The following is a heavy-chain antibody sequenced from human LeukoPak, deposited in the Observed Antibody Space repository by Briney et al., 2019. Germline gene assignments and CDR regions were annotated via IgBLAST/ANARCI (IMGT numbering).Heavy chain of an antibody. CDR2: ISDSGST. V-gene: IGHV4-31*02. CDR3: ARGRYSYGCNDS. Sequence: PSDTRSLTQTVAVASMGTSSYYSNWIRDHPRNGLDWIGFISDSGSTLYNASLKSRISISSDTSKNQFSLKLTSETAADMAVYYCARGRYSYGCNDSWGQGTLVTVSS. CDR1: VASMGTSSYY. J-gene: IGHJ5*01. D-gene: IGHD3-16*02.